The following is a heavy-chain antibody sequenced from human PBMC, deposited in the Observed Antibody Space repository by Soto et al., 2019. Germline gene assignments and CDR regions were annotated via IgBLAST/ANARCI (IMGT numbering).Heavy chain of an antibody. D-gene: IGHD2-8*01. CDR3: ARDIVLMVYAINYYYYGMDV. Sequence: ASVKVSCKASGYTFTSYGISWVRQAPGQGLEWMGWISAYNGNTNYAQKLQGRVTMTTDTSTSTAYMELRSLRSDDTAVYYCARDIVLMVYAINYYYYGMDVWGQGTTVTVSS. J-gene: IGHJ6*02. CDR1: GYTFTSYG. V-gene: IGHV1-18*01. CDR2: ISAYNGNT.